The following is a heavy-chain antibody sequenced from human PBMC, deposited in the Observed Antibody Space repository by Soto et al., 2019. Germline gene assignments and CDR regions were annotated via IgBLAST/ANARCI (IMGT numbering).Heavy chain of an antibody. CDR2: ISAYNGNT. V-gene: IGHV1-18*01. D-gene: IGHD3-10*01. Sequence: QVQLVQSGAEVKKPGASVKVSCKASGYTFTSYGISWVRQAPGQGLEWMGWISAYNGNTNYAQKLQGRVTMTTDTSTSTAYMELRSLRSDDTAVYYCVRDPGAMVRGATYYYYGLDVWGRGTTVTVSS. CDR1: GYTFTSYG. CDR3: VRDPGAMVRGATYYYYGLDV. J-gene: IGHJ6*02.